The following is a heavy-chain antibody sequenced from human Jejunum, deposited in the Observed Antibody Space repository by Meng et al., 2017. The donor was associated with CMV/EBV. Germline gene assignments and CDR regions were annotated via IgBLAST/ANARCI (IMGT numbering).Heavy chain of an antibody. D-gene: IGHD3-10*02. J-gene: IGHJ6*02. V-gene: IGHV3-53*01. CDR3: ARLSSDHYYAIVV. Sequence: ASVFTVDGNSMTWVRQAPGEGLEWVSVVFAGGTTYYADSVKGRFTISRDTSQNTVYLHMNSLRADDTAVYYCARLSSDHYYAIVVWGQGTTVTVSS. CDR2: VFAGGTT. CDR1: VFTVDGNS.